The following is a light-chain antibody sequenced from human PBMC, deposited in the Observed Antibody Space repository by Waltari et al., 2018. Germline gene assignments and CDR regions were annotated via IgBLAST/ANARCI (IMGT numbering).Light chain of an antibody. CDR1: SLRTLS. CDR2: NYN. J-gene: IGLJ2*01. Sequence: SSELTQDPAVYVALGQTVRITCQGDSLRTLSASWHQQKPGQAPILVIYNYNNRPSGIPDRFSGSSSGNTASLTITATQAEDEADYYCHSRDTSDNHLFGGGTKLTVL. V-gene: IGLV3-19*01. CDR3: HSRDTSDNHL.